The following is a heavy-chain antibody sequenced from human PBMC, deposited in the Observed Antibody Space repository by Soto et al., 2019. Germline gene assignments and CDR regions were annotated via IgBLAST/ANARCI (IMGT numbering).Heavy chain of an antibody. CDR3: AKAPVIGRSYYFDY. J-gene: IGHJ4*02. CDR2: ISGSGSTT. CDR1: GSTFSSYA. Sequence: GGSLRLSCAASGSTFSSYAMNWVRQTPGKGLEWVSTISGSGSTTYYEDSVKGRFTISRDNSKNTLYLQMNSLRAEDTAVYYCAKAPVIGRSYYFDYWGQGTLVTVSS. D-gene: IGHD3-16*02. V-gene: IGHV3-23*01.